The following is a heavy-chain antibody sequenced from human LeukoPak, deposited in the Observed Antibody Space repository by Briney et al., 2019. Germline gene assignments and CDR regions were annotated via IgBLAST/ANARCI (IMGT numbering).Heavy chain of an antibody. CDR1: GGSISSYY. D-gene: IGHD2-21*01. J-gene: IGHJ4*02. CDR3: ARSLHISALFDV. Sequence: SETLSLTCTVSGGSISSYYWGWIRQPPGKGLEWIGIIYYSGSTYYNPSLKSRVTISVDTSKNQFSLKLSSLTAADTAVYYCARSLHISALFDVWGQGTLVTVSS. CDR2: IYYSGST. V-gene: IGHV4-39*01.